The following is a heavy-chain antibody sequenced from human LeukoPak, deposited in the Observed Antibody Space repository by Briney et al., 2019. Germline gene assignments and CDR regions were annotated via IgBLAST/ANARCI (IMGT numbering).Heavy chain of an antibody. D-gene: IGHD3-10*01. Sequence: GGSLRLSCAASGFTFSSYEMNWVRQAPGKGLEWVSYISSSGSTIYYADSVKGRFTISRDNAKNSLYLQINSLRAGDTAVYYCATFIIGPTIDYWGQGTLVTVSS. CDR2: ISSSGSTI. V-gene: IGHV3-48*03. CDR1: GFTFSSYE. J-gene: IGHJ4*02. CDR3: ATFIIGPTIDY.